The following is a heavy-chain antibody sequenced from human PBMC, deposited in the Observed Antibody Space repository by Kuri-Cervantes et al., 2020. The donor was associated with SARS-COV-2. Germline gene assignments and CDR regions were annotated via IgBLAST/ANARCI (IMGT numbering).Heavy chain of an antibody. CDR2: ISSSSSCT. CDR1: GFTFSDYY. J-gene: IGHJ3*02. V-gene: IGHV3-11*03. Sequence: GESLKISCAASGFTFSDYYMSWIRQAPGKGLEWVSYISSSSSCTNYADSVKGRFTISRDNAKNSLYLQMNSLRAEDTAVYYCASFGSGWYDDAFDIWGQGTMVTVSS. D-gene: IGHD6-19*01. CDR3: ASFGSGWYDDAFDI.